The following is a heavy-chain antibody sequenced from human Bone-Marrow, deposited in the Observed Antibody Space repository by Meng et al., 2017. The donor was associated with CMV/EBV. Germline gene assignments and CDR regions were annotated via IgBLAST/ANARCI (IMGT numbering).Heavy chain of an antibody. CDR1: GFTFSSYG. V-gene: IGHV3-30*02. CDR2: IRYDGSNK. D-gene: IGHD6-6*01. CDR3: AKELILYSSSSLADY. J-gene: IGHJ4*02. Sequence: GESLKISCAASGFTFSSYGMHWVRQAPGKGLEWVAFIRYDGSNKYYADSVKGRFTISRDNSKNTLYLQMNSLRAEDTAVYYCAKELILYSSSSLADYWGQGTLVTFSS.